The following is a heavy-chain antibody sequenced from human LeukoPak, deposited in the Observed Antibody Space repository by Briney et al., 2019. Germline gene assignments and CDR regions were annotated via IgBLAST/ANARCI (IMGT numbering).Heavy chain of an antibody. CDR2: ISVGAEYI. CDR1: GFTFSTYV. J-gene: IGHJ4*02. CDR3: ASGPPFLKYFEY. V-gene: IGHV3-23*01. D-gene: IGHD3-3*01. Sequence: GGSLRLPCAASGFTFSTYVMNWFRQAPGKGLEWVSTISVGAEYIFYADSVKGRFPISRDDSNNALYLQMHSLRAEDTALYYCASGPPFLKYFEYWGQGTLVTVSS.